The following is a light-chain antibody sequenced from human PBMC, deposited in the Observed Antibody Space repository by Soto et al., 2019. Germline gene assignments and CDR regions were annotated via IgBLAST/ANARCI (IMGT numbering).Light chain of an antibody. CDR3: QQSYSTPNT. CDR2: AAS. Sequence: DIQMTQSPSSLSASVGDRVTITCRASQSISSYLNWYQQKPGKAPKLLIYAASSLQGGVPSRFTGSGSGTAFTLTISSLQPEDFASYYCQQSYSTPNTFGQGTKLEIK. J-gene: IGKJ2*01. V-gene: IGKV1-39*01. CDR1: QSISSY.